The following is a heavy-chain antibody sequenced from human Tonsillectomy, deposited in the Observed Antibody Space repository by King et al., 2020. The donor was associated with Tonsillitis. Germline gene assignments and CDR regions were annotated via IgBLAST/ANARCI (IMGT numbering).Heavy chain of an antibody. CDR3: ARVGPTNYYGSGRNNWFDP. CDR1: GGSFSGYY. Sequence: VQLQQWGAGLLKPSETLSLTCAVYGGSFSGYYWSWIRQPPGKGLEWIGEINHSGSTNYNPSLKSRVTVSVDTSKNQFSLKLSSVTAADTAVYYCARVGPTNYYGSGRNNWFDPWGQGTLVTVSS. V-gene: IGHV4-34*01. CDR2: INHSGST. J-gene: IGHJ5*02. D-gene: IGHD3-10*01.